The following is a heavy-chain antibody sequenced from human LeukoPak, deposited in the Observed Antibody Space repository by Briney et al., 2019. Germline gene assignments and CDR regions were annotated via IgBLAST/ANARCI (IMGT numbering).Heavy chain of an antibody. D-gene: IGHD3-3*01. CDR2: IDRDGFPT. CDR1: GFIFRDYW. CDR3: AASRWSGALDF. Sequence: QSGGSLRLSCAASGFIFRDYWMLWVRHVPGKGLIWVSRIDRDGFPTIYADSVKGRFTVSRNNARNTLYLQMNNLRDEDSAVYYCAASRWSGALDFWGKGSLVTVSS. J-gene: IGHJ4*02. V-gene: IGHV3-74*01.